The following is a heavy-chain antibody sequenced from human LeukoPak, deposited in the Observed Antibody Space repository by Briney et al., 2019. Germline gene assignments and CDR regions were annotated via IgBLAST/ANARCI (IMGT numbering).Heavy chain of an antibody. J-gene: IGHJ4*02. Sequence: PSETLSLTCAVSGGSISNGGYSWSWIRQPPGKGLEWIGNIYHSGSTYYNPSLKSRVTISVDTSKNQFSLKLSSVTAADTAVYYCARPCLGGSSYYFDYWGQGTLVTVSS. CDR1: GGSISNGGYS. V-gene: IGHV4-30-2*01. CDR2: IYHSGST. D-gene: IGHD1-26*01. CDR3: ARPCLGGSSYYFDY.